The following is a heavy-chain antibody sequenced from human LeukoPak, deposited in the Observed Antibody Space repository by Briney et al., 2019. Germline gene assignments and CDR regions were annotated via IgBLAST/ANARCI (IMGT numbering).Heavy chain of an antibody. Sequence: GGSLRLSCAASGFTFSSYGMHWVRQAPGKGLEWVAVISYDGSNKYYADSVKGRFTISRDNSKNTLYLQMNSLRAEDTAVYYCARVPTVTSDAFDIWGQGTMVTVSS. CDR2: ISYDGSNK. V-gene: IGHV3-30*03. J-gene: IGHJ3*02. D-gene: IGHD4-17*01. CDR3: ARVPTVTSDAFDI. CDR1: GFTFSSYG.